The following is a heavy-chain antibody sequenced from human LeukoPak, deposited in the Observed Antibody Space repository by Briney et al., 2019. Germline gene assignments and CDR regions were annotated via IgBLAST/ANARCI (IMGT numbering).Heavy chain of an antibody. D-gene: IGHD3-3*01. J-gene: IGHJ3*01. Sequence: GGSLRLSCAASGFTFSSYCMNWVRQAPGKGLVWVSRINSDGSSTSYADSVKGRFTISRDNATNTPYLQMNNLRAEDTALYYRERAPGYALETWGQGTMVTVSS. CDR1: GFTFSSYC. CDR3: ERAPGYALET. CDR2: INSDGSST. V-gene: IGHV3-74*01.